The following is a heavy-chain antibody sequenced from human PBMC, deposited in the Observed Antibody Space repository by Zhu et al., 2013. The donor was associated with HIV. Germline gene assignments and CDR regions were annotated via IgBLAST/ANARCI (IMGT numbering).Heavy chain of an antibody. V-gene: IGHV3-21*01. CDR1: GFTFSSYS. CDR2: ISSSSSYI. CDR3: ARIRSQVLDY. J-gene: IGHJ4*02. Sequence: EVQLVESGGGLVKPGGSLRLSCAASGFTFSSYSMNWVRQAPGKGLEWVSSISSSSSYIYYADSVKGRFTISRDNAKNSLYLQMNSLRAEDTAVLYCARIRSQVLDYWGQGTLVTVSS. D-gene: IGHD3-3*02.